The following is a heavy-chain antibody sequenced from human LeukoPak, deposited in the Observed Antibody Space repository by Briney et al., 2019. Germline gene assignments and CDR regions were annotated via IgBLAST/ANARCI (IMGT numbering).Heavy chain of an antibody. CDR1: GDSFSSYH. CDR2: NYPSGTI. Sequence: SETLSLTCTVSGDSFSSYHWTWIRQPPGKALEWIGDNYPSGTIRYNPSLKSRVNIPVQKSQNQFSLMMNPVNAADTALDYCAIRVTHSSKIDSWGLGTLVIVSS. CDR3: AIRVTHSSKIDS. J-gene: IGHJ4*02. V-gene: IGHV4-4*09. D-gene: IGHD6-6*01.